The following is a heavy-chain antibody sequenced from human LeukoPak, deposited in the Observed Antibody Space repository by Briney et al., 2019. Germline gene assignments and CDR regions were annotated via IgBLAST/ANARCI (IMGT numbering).Heavy chain of an antibody. CDR2: ISSSSSYI. Sequence: GGSLRLSCAASGFTFSIYSMNCVRQAPGKGLEWVSSISSSSSYIYYADSVKGRFTISRDNAKNSLYLQMNSLRAEDTAVYYCARDRTRYDSSGYDYWGQGTLVTVSS. CDR3: ARDRTRYDSSGYDY. J-gene: IGHJ4*02. V-gene: IGHV3-21*01. CDR1: GFTFSIYS. D-gene: IGHD3-22*01.